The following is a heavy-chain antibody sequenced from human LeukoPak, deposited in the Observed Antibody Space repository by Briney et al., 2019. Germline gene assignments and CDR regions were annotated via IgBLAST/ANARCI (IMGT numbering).Heavy chain of an antibody. CDR3: ARLSSSSNSDY. V-gene: IGHV3-23*01. Sequence: GGSLRLSCATSGFTFSSYAMIWVRQAPGKALEWVSAISASGAGTYYTDSVKGRFTISRDNSKNTLYLHMNSLRAEDTAVYYCARLSSSSNSDYWGQGTLVTVSS. J-gene: IGHJ4*02. CDR2: ISASGAGT. D-gene: IGHD6-13*01. CDR1: GFTFSSYA.